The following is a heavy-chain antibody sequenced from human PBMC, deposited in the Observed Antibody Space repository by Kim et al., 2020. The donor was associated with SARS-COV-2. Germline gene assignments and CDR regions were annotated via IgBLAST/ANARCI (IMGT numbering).Heavy chain of an antibody. V-gene: IGHV3-48*01. CDR2: ISTTSSSK. J-gene: IGHJ4*02. Sequence: GGSLRLSCAASGFPFSLYDMHWVRQAPGKGLEWVSYISTTSSSKYYADSAKGRFTVSRDNAKNSVFLQMNSLRADDTAVYFCAIVPFSNVVTRDWGQGTQVTVSA. CDR3: AIVPFSNVVTRD. D-gene: IGHD2-21*02. CDR1: GFPFSLYD.